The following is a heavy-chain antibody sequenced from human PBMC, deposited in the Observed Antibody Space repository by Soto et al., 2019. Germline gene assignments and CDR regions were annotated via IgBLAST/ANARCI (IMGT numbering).Heavy chain of an antibody. D-gene: IGHD1-20*01. CDR2: ISRGSDYI. CDR1: GFIFSDYT. J-gene: IGHJ5*02. V-gene: IGHV3-21*01. CDR3: AKDSGCVNNACAYDP. Sequence: EVHLVDSGGGLVKPGGSLRLTCAASGFIFSDYTMNWVRQAPGKGLEWVSSISRGSDYIFYADTVKGRFTISRDNARKSLYLQMTSLRAEDTAVYYCAKDSGCVNNACAYDPWGQGILVTVSS.